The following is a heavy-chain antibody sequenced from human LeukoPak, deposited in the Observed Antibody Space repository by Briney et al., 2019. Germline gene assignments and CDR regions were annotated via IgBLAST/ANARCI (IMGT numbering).Heavy chain of an antibody. CDR2: IKQDGSEK. CDR3: ARDSLYRVWGSYRYPDY. Sequence: GGSLRLSCAASGFTFSSYWMSWVRQAPGKGLEWVANIKQDGSEKYYVDSVKGRFTISRDNSKNTLYLQMNSLRAEDTAVYYCARDSLYRVWGSYRYPDYWGQGTLVTVSS. D-gene: IGHD3-16*02. J-gene: IGHJ4*02. V-gene: IGHV3-7*01. CDR1: GFTFSSYW.